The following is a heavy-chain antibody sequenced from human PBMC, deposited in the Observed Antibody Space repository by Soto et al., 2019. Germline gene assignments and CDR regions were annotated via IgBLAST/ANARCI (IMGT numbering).Heavy chain of an antibody. Sequence: NPSETLSLTCTVSGGSITTAGYSWSWIRQPPGKALEWIGYVYHTGSAYPKPSLKSRVTISLDRSKNQFSLKMTSVTAAGTALYYCASRPFYYYGLDVWGQGTTVTVSS. CDR3: ASRPFYYYGLDV. J-gene: IGHJ6*02. CDR1: GGSITTAGYS. V-gene: IGHV4-30-2*01. CDR2: VYHTGSA.